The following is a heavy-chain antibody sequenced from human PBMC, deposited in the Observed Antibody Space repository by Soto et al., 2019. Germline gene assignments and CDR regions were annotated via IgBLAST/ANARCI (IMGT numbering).Heavy chain of an antibody. CDR1: GFTFSSYE. CDR2: ISSSGSTI. Sequence: PGGSLRLSCAASGFTFSSYEMNWVRQAPGKGLEWVSYISSSGSTIYYADSVKGRFTISRDSAKNSLYLQMNSLRAEDTAVYYCARSGSGYPFGYWGQGTLVTVSS. CDR3: ARSGSGYPFGY. V-gene: IGHV3-48*03. D-gene: IGHD3-22*01. J-gene: IGHJ4*02.